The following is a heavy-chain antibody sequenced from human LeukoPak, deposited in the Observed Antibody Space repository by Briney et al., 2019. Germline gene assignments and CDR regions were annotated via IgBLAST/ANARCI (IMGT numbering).Heavy chain of an antibody. CDR2: ISWNSGSI. V-gene: IGHV3-9*01. Sequence: GGSLRLSCAASGFTFDDYAMHWVRQAPGKGLEWVSGISWNSGSIGYADSVKGRFTISRDNAKNSLYLQMNSLRAEDTAVYYCARGLFGVVIHNWFDPWGQGTLVTVSS. CDR1: GFTFDDYA. D-gene: IGHD3-3*01. J-gene: IGHJ5*02. CDR3: ARGLFGVVIHNWFDP.